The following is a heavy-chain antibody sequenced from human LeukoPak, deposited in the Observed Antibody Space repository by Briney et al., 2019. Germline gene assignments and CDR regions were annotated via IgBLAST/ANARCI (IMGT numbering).Heavy chain of an antibody. CDR3: ARGAIVGTRTPYYLDY. D-gene: IGHD1-26*01. V-gene: IGHV4-38-2*02. CDR1: GYSISSGNY. Sequence: SETLSLTCSVSGYSISSGNYWGWIRQPPGKGLEWIGNIYHRGTSHYNPSLKSRVTISLDTSKNQFSLKLISVTAADTAVYYCARGAIVGTRTPYYLDYWGQGTLVTVSS. J-gene: IGHJ4*02. CDR2: IYHRGTS.